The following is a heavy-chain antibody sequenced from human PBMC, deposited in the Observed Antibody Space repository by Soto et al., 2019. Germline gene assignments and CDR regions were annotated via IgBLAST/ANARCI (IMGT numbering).Heavy chain of an antibody. CDR1: GFTFSSYW. Sequence: GGSLRLSCAASGFTFSSYWMSWVRQAPGKGLEWVANIKPDGSEKYYVDSVKGRFTISRDNAKNSLYLQTNSLRAEDTAVYFCASSAYSKNGYWGQGTLVTVSS. J-gene: IGHJ4*02. V-gene: IGHV3-7*01. CDR3: ASSAYSKNGY. CDR2: IKPDGSEK. D-gene: IGHD4-4*01.